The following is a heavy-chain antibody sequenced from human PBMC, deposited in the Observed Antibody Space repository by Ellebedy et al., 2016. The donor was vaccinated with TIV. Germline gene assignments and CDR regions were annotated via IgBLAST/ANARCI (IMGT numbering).Heavy chain of an antibody. V-gene: IGHV1-24*01. CDR1: GYTLTELS. J-gene: IGHJ4*02. CDR3: ATDPLSVGATGAGDY. CDR2: FDPEDGET. Sequence: ASVKVSXXVSGYTLTELSMHWVRQAPGKGLEWMGGFDPEDGETIYAQKFQGRVTMTEDTSTDTAYMELSSLRSEDTAVYYCATDPLSVGATGAGDYWGQGTLVTVSS. D-gene: IGHD1-26*01.